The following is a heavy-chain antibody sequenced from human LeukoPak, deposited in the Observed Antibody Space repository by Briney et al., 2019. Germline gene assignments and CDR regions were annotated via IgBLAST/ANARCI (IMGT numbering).Heavy chain of an antibody. Sequence: GESLKISCKGSGYSFTSYWIGWVRQMPGKGLEWMGIIYPGDSDTRYSPSFQGQVTISADKSISTAYLQWSSLKASDTAMYYCARHYSMAAIGKGFDPWGQGTLVTVSS. CDR1: GYSFTSYW. CDR2: IYPGDSDT. V-gene: IGHV5-51*01. CDR3: ARHYSMAAIGKGFDP. D-gene: IGHD2-2*01. J-gene: IGHJ5*02.